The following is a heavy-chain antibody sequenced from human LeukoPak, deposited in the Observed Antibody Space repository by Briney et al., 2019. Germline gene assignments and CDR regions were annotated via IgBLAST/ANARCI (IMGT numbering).Heavy chain of an antibody. CDR3: ARERSARCSGGSCYSGANWFDP. CDR1: GYTFTSYY. Sequence: ASVKVSCKASGYTFTSYYMHWVRQAPGQGLEWMGIINPSGGSTSYAQKFQGRVTMTRDTSTSTVYMELSNLRSEDTAVYYCARERSARCSGGSCYSGANWFDPWGQGTLVTVSS. V-gene: IGHV1-46*01. D-gene: IGHD2-15*01. J-gene: IGHJ5*02. CDR2: INPSGGST.